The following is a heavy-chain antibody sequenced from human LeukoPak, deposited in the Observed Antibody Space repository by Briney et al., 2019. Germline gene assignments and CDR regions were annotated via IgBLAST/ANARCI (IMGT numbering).Heavy chain of an antibody. J-gene: IGHJ6*04. V-gene: IGHV4-31*03. CDR2: IYYSEST. CDR3: ARDIMVRGVVHYYYGMDV. Sequence: SQTLSLTCTVSGGSISSGGYYWSWIRQHPGKGLEWIGYIYYSESTYYNPSLKSRVTISVDTSKNQFSLKLSSVTAADTAVYYCARDIMVRGVVHYYYGMDVWGKGTTVTVSS. D-gene: IGHD3-10*01. CDR1: GGSISSGGYY.